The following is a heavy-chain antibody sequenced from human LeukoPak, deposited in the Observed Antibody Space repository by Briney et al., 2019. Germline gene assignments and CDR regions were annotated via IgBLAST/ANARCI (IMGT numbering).Heavy chain of an antibody. J-gene: IGHJ4*02. V-gene: IGHV4-34*01. CDR2: INHSGST. Sequence: SETLSLTCAVYGGSFSGYYWSWIRQPPGKGLEWIGEINHSGSTNYNPSLKSRVTISVDTSKNQFPLKLSSVTAADTAVYYCARAGCCSSTSCYTDAVSYYFDYWGQGTLVTVSS. CDR1: GGSFSGYY. CDR3: ARAGCCSSTSCYTDAVSYYFDY. D-gene: IGHD2-2*02.